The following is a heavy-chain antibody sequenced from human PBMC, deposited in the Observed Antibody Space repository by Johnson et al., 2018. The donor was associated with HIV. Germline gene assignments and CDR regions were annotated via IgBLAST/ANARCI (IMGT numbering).Heavy chain of an antibody. CDR2: ISYDGSNK. J-gene: IGHJ3*02. V-gene: IGHV3-30-3*01. D-gene: IGHD2-15*01. Sequence: QVQLVESGGGLVQPGGSLGLSCAASGFTVSSNYMSWVRQAPGKGLEWVAVISYDGSNKYYADSVKGRFTISRDNSKNTVYVQMSSLRAEDTAVYHCATAYCNGGSCYSHLDAFDIWGRGTMVTVSS. CDR1: GFTVSSNY. CDR3: ATAYCNGGSCYSHLDAFDI.